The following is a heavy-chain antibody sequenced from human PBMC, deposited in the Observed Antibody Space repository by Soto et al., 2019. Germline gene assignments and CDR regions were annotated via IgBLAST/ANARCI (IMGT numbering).Heavy chain of an antibody. J-gene: IGHJ4*02. D-gene: IGHD2-8*02. CDR3: ATGFLGVCTGVNGSLAY. CDR1: GFTFSRQA. V-gene: IGHV3-33*01. CDR2: IWYHGIDK. Sequence: QVQLVESGGGVVQPERSLRLSCAASGFTFSRQAMHWVRQAPGRGLEWVAVIWYHGIDKYYADSVKGRFTISRDNSKNTVYLQMNSLRGEDTAVYYWATGFLGVCTGVNGSLAYWGQGTLVTVSS.